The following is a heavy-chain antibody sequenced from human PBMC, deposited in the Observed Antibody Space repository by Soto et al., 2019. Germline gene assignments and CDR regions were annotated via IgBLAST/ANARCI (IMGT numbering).Heavy chain of an antibody. CDR2: IYHSGST. V-gene: IGHV4-30-2*01. CDR3: ARVPLP. J-gene: IGHJ5*02. CDR1: GGSISSGGYS. Sequence: QLQLQESGSGLVKPSQTLSLTCAVSGGSISSGGYSWSWIRQPPGKGLEWIGYIYHSGSTYYNPSLRRRVPLSVDRAKNHFPLKLSSVPAADTAVYYCARVPLPWGQGTLVTVSS.